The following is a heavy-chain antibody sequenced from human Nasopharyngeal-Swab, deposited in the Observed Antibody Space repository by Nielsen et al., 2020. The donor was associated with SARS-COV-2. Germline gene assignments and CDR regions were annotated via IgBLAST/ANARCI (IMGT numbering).Heavy chain of an antibody. CDR1: GFTFSSYW. V-gene: IGHV3-74*01. Sequence: GESLKISCTASGFTFSSYWMHWVRQAPGTGLVWVSRIHIDGSSTSYGESVKGRFTTSSADAKNTLYLQMNSLRTEDTAVYYCARVDSASHRQIRYYHYYYMDVWGKGTPVTVSS. CDR3: ARVDSASHRQIRYYHYYYMDV. D-gene: IGHD1-26*01. CDR2: IHIDGSST. J-gene: IGHJ6*03.